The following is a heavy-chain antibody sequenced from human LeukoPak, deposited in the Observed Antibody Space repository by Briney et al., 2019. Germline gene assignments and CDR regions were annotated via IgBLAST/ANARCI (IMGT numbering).Heavy chain of an antibody. Sequence: GGSLRLSCAASEFSVGSNYMTWVRQAPGKGLEWVSLIYSGGSTYYADSVKGRFTISRDNSKNTLYLQMNSLRAEDTAVYYCAKDADFWSGYYSRFDYWGQGTLVTVSS. CDR2: IYSGGST. J-gene: IGHJ4*02. D-gene: IGHD3-3*01. V-gene: IGHV3-66*01. CDR1: EFSVGSNY. CDR3: AKDADFWSGYYSRFDY.